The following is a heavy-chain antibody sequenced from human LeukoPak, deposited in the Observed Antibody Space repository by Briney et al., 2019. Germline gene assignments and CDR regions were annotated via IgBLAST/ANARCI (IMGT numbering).Heavy chain of an antibody. D-gene: IGHD3-10*01. CDR3: ARVVYYGSGSYIDY. CDR2: IYTSGCT. V-gene: IGHV4-4*07. Sequence: PSETLSLTCTVSGGSISYFYWSWIRQPAGKGLEWIGRIYTSGCTNYNPSLKSRVTMSVDTSKNQFSLKLSSVTAADTAVYYCARVVYYGSGSYIDYWGQGTLVTVSS. J-gene: IGHJ4*02. CDR1: GGSISYFY.